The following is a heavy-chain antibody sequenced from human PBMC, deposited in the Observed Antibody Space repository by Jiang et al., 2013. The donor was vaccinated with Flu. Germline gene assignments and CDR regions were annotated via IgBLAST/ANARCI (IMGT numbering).Heavy chain of an antibody. V-gene: IGHV4-38-2*02. J-gene: IGHJ4*02. Sequence: LLKPSETLSLSCSVSGYSISSGYYWGWIRQPPGKGLEWIGTIYHSGSTHYNPSLKSRVTISVDTSNNHFSLKLSSVTAADTAVYYCARLPFTYTTGWSPFDFVGPGTLVIVS. CDR3: ARLPFTYTTGWSPFDF. D-gene: IGHD6-19*01. CDR2: IYHSGST. CDR1: GYSISSGYY.